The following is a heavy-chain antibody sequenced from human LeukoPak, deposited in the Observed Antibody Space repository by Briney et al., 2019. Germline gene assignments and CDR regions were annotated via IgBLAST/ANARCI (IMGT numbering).Heavy chain of an antibody. Sequence: SETLSLTCAVYGGSFSGYYWTWIRQPPGKGLEWIAEISRSGTTNYNPALKSRVTISVDTSKNQFSLKLISVTAADTGVYYCARRYCSGGSCYSERGAFDIWGQGTMVTVSS. J-gene: IGHJ3*02. D-gene: IGHD2-15*01. CDR3: ARRYCSGGSCYSERGAFDI. CDR1: GGSFSGYY. V-gene: IGHV4-34*01. CDR2: ISRSGTT.